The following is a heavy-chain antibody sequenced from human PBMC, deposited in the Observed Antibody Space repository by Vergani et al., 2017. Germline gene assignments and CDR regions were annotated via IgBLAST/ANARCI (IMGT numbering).Heavy chain of an antibody. Sequence: EVQLVESGGGLVQPGRSLRLSCAASGFSFDNYVMHWVRQAPGKGLEWVSLLSWDGGITYYADSVKGRFTISRDNSKNSLYLQMNSLRTEDTALYYCAKGSSSWSHMDVWGKGTTVIVSS. CDR1: GFSFDNYV. CDR3: AKGSSSWSHMDV. J-gene: IGHJ6*03. V-gene: IGHV3-43*01. CDR2: LSWDGGIT. D-gene: IGHD6-13*01.